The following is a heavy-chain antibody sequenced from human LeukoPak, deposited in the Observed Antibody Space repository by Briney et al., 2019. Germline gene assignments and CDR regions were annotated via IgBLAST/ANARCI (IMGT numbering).Heavy chain of an antibody. CDR3: ARGGAARLHFQN. V-gene: IGHV4-59*01. J-gene: IGHJ1*01. Sequence: SETLSLTCTASGGSISTYYWNWIRQPPGKGLEWIGYIYHSGSTNYNPSLQSRVTISVDTSKNQFSLNLNSVTAADTAVYYCARGGAARLHFQNWGQGTLVTVSS. CDR2: IYHSGST. CDR1: GGSISTYY. D-gene: IGHD6-6*01.